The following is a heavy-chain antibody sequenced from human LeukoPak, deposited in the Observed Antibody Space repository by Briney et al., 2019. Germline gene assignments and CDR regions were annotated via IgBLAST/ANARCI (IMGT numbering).Heavy chain of an antibody. CDR1: GGSISSYY. J-gene: IGHJ5*02. CDR3: ARGPDGGSGSYLDDWFDP. D-gene: IGHD3-10*01. CDR2: IYYSGST. V-gene: IGHV4-59*12. Sequence: PSETLSLTCTVSGGSISSYYWSWVRQPPGKGLEWIGYIYYSGSTNYNPSLKSRVTISVDTSKNQFSLKLSSVTAADTAVYYCARGPDGGSGSYLDDWFDPWGQGTLVTVSS.